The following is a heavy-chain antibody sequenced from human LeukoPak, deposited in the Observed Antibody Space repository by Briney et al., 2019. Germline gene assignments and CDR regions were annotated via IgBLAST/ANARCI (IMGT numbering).Heavy chain of an antibody. Sequence: ASVKVSCKASGYTFTSYFIHWVRQAPGEGLEWMGIINPSDGTTSYAKKFQGRVTVTRDTSTSTVYMELSSLRSEDTAVYYCARDHPSGTYAGDFWGQGTRVTVSS. J-gene: IGHJ4*02. D-gene: IGHD1-26*01. CDR3: ARDHPSGTYAGDF. V-gene: IGHV1-46*01. CDR1: GYTFTSYF. CDR2: INPSDGTT.